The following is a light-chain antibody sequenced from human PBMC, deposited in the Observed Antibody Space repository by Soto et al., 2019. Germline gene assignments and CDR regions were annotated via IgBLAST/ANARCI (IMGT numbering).Light chain of an antibody. CDR1: SSNIGAGYD. J-gene: IGLJ3*02. CDR2: NNN. CDR3: QSFDRSLSGWV. V-gene: IGLV1-40*01. Sequence: QSVLTQPPSVSGAPGQRVTISCTGSSSNIGAGYDVQWYQQLPGTAPKLLISNNNNRPSGVPDRFSGSKSDTSASLAITGIQAEDEAAYYCQSFDRSLSGWVFGGGTKLTVL.